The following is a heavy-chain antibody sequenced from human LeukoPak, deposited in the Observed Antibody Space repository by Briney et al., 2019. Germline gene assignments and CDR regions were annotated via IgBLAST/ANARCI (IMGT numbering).Heavy chain of an antibody. CDR3: ARGPPHRYFDWLLSTSLDY. V-gene: IGHV4-34*01. CDR1: GESFSGYY. CDR2: INHSGST. D-gene: IGHD3-9*01. Sequence: SETLSLTCAVYGESFSGYYWSWIRQPPGKGLEWIGEINHSGSTNYNPSLKSRVTISVDTSKNQFSLKLSSVTAADTAVYYCARGPPHRYFDWLLSTSLDYWGQGTLVTVSS. J-gene: IGHJ4*02.